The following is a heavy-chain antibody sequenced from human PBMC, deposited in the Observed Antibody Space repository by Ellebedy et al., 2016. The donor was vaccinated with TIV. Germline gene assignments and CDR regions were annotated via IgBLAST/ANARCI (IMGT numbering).Heavy chain of an antibody. D-gene: IGHD3-22*01. V-gene: IGHV4-59*12. Sequence: SETLSLTXTVSGGSISSYYWSWIRQFPGKGLEWIGYISYSGATNYNPSLRGRVTISADTSKNQFSLKLSSLTAADTAVYYCARGRQYSHSSGYYLDYWGQGPLVTVSS. J-gene: IGHJ4*02. CDR3: ARGRQYSHSSGYYLDY. CDR1: GGSISSYY. CDR2: ISYSGAT.